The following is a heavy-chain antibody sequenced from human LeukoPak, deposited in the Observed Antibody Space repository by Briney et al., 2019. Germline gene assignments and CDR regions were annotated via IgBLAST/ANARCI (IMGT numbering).Heavy chain of an antibody. CDR3: ARSTTVVTRSMNY. Sequence: PSETLSLTCTVSDGSISSSSYSWGWIRQPPGKGLEWIANIYHSGNTSYNPSLKSRVTISVDTSKNQFSLKLSSVTAADTAVYYCARSTTVVTRSMNYWGQGTLVTVSS. V-gene: IGHV4-39*07. CDR2: IYHSGNT. J-gene: IGHJ4*02. CDR1: DGSISSSSYS. D-gene: IGHD4-23*01.